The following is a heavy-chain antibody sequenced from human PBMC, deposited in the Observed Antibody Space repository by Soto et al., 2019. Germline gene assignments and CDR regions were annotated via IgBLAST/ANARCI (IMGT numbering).Heavy chain of an antibody. CDR3: TTGHYYDSSGYYPEF. J-gene: IGHJ4*02. V-gene: IGHV3-15*01. CDR2: IKSKTDGGTT. CDR1: GFTFSNAW. Sequence: EVQLVESGGGLIQPGGSLRLSCAASGFTFSNAWMSWVRQAPGKGLEWVGRIKSKTDGGTTDYAAPVKGRFTISRDDSKNTLYLQMNSLKTEDTAVYYCTTGHYYDSSGYYPEFWGQGTLVTVSS. D-gene: IGHD3-22*01.